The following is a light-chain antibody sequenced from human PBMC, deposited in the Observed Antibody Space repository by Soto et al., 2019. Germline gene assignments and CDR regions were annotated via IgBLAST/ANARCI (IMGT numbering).Light chain of an antibody. V-gene: IGKV1-39*01. Sequence: DIQMTQSPSSLSASVGDRVTITCRASQSIGTSLNWYQQKPGKAPQFLIYGSSSLQSGVPSRFSGSGSGTDFTLTISSLQPEDFATYYCQQSSSIRPITFGGGTKVDFK. CDR3: QQSSSIRPIT. CDR1: QSIGTS. J-gene: IGKJ4*01. CDR2: GSS.